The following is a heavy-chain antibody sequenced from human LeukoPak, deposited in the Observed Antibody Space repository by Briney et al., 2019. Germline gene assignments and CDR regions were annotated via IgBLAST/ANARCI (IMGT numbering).Heavy chain of an antibody. V-gene: IGHV1-2*02. CDR2: INPNSGGT. Sequence: ASVKVSCKASGYTFTGYYMHWVRQAPGQGLEWMGWINPNSGGTNYAQKFQGRVTMTRDTSTSTAYMELRSLRSDDTAVYYCARGMVGDPFDYWGQGTLVTVSS. CDR1: GYTFTGYY. D-gene: IGHD1-26*01. J-gene: IGHJ4*02. CDR3: ARGMVGDPFDY.